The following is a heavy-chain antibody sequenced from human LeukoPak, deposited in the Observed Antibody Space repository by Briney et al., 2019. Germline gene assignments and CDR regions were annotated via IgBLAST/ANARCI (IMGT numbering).Heavy chain of an antibody. V-gene: IGHV3-23*01. CDR1: GFTFSSYA. CDR3: AKLVKGGTTVTTNGYFDY. J-gene: IGHJ4*02. D-gene: IGHD4-17*01. CDR2: ISDSGGST. Sequence: GGSLRLSCAASGFTFSSYAMSWVRQAPGKGLEWVSGISDSGGSTNYADSVKGRFTISRDNSKNTLYLQMISLRAEDTAVYFCAKLVKGGTTVTTNGYFDYWGRGTLVTVSS.